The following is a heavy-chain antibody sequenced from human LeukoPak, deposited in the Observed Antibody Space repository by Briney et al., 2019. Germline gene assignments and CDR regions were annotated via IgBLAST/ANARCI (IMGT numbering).Heavy chain of an antibody. Sequence: SETLSLTCTVSGGSISSGGYYWSWIRQHPGKGLEWIGYIYYSGSTYYNPSLKSRVTISVDTSKNQFSLKLSSVTAADTAVYYCASGPIYCSSTSCSTNFDYWGQGTLVTVSS. CDR1: GGSISSGGYY. D-gene: IGHD2-2*01. J-gene: IGHJ4*02. CDR3: ASGPIYCSSTSCSTNFDY. CDR2: IYYSGST. V-gene: IGHV4-31*03.